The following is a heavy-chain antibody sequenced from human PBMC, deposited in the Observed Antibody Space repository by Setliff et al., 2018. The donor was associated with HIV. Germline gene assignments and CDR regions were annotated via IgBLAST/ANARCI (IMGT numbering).Heavy chain of an antibody. CDR1: GYSFSSNW. D-gene: IGHD1-26*01. V-gene: IGHV5-51*01. CDR3: ARVMVGAYDAFDL. Sequence: LGESLKLSCQSSGYSFSSNWIAWVRQMPGEGLECMGIIYPGDSDTRYSLSLQGQVSISVDMSLNTAYLQWRSLKASDTAMYYCARVMVGAYDAFDLWGQGTMVTVSS. J-gene: IGHJ3*01. CDR2: IYPGDSDT.